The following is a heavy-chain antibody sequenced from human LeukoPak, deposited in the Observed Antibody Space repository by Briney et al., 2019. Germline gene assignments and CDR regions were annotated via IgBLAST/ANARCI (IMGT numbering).Heavy chain of an antibody. Sequence: GASVKVSCKASGYTFTGYYMHWVRQAPGQGLEWMGWINPNSGGTNYAQKFQGRVTMTRDTSISTAYMELSRLRSDDTAVYYCARVLFLEWLSFPVNWFDPWGQGTLVTVSS. D-gene: IGHD3-3*01. CDR3: ARVLFLEWLSFPVNWFDP. CDR1: GYTFTGYY. CDR2: INPNSGGT. J-gene: IGHJ5*02. V-gene: IGHV1-2*02.